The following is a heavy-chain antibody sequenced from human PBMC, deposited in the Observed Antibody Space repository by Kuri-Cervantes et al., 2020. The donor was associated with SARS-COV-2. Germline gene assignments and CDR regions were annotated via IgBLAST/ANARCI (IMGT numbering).Heavy chain of an antibody. Sequence: SQTLLLTCAVYGGSFSGYYWSWTRQPPGKGLEWIGEINHSGSTNYNPSLKSRVTISVDTSKNQFSLKLSSVTAADTAVYYCARATYGDYDYWGQGTLVTVSS. CDR1: GGSFSGYY. V-gene: IGHV4-34*01. J-gene: IGHJ4*02. D-gene: IGHD4-17*01. CDR2: INHSGST. CDR3: ARATYGDYDY.